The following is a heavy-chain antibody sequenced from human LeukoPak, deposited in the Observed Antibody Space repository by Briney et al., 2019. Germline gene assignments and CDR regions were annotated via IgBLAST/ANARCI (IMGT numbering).Heavy chain of an antibody. CDR3: ARGEPQLVRYGMDV. CDR2: INHSGST. Sequence: SQTPSLTPAVYRGSLCGYNWRWIREPPGNGLEWIGEINHSGSTNYNSSLKSRVTISVDTSKTQFSLKLSSVTAADAAVDYCARGEPQLVRYGMDVWGQGTTVTVSS. CDR1: RGSLCGYN. J-gene: IGHJ6*02. D-gene: IGHD6-13*01. V-gene: IGHV4-34*01.